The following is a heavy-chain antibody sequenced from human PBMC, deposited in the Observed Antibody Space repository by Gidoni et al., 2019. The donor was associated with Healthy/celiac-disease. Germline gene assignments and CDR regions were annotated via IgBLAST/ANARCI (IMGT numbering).Heavy chain of an antibody. Sequence: EVQLVESGGGLFKPGGSLSLSCAASGFTFSSYSMNWVRQAPGKGLEWVASISSSSSYIYYADSVKGRFTISRDNAKNSLYLQMNSLRAEDTAVYYCAREIGYCSSTSCYSSGNWFDPWGQGTLVTVSS. V-gene: IGHV3-21*01. D-gene: IGHD2-2*01. CDR1: GFTFSSYS. J-gene: IGHJ5*02. CDR2: ISSSSSYI. CDR3: AREIGYCSSTSCYSSGNWFDP.